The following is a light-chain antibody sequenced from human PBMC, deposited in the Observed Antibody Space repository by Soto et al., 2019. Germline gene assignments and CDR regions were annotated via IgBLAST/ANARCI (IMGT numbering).Light chain of an antibody. CDR1: QGISSA. CDR2: DAS. Sequence: IPLTQSPSSLSASVGDRVTITCRASQGISSALAWYQQKPGKAPKLLIYDASSLESGVPSRFSGSGSGTDFTLTISSLQPEDFATYYCQQFNNYPPLTFGQGTRLEIK. J-gene: IGKJ5*01. V-gene: IGKV1D-13*01. CDR3: QQFNNYPPLT.